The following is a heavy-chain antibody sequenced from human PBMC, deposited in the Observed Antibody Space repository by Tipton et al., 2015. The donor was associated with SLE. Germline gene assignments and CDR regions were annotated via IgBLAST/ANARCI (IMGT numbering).Heavy chain of an antibody. V-gene: IGHV4-34*01. J-gene: IGHJ3*02. CDR1: GWSFSGYY. Sequence: TLSLTCAVYGWSFSGYYWSWIRQPPGKGLEWIGEINHSGSTNYNPSLKSRVTISINTSKNQFSLNLSSVTAADTAVYFCARGVRYGSGQSAFNIWGQGTMVSVSS. CDR2: INHSGST. D-gene: IGHD6-25*01. CDR3: ARGVRYGSGQSAFNI.